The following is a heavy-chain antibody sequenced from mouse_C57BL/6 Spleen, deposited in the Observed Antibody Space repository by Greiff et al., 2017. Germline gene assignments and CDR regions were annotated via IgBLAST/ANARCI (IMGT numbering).Heavy chain of an antibody. CDR1: GYTFTDYE. CDR2: IDPETGGT. D-gene: IGHD1-1*01. V-gene: IGHV1-15*01. Sequence: QVQLKESGAELVRPGASVTLSCKASGYTFTDYEMHWVKQTPVHGLEWIGAIDPETGGTAYNQKFKGKAILTADKSSSTAYMELRSLTSEDSAVYYCTPYYGSRGYFDVWGTGTTVTVSS. CDR3: TPYYGSRGYFDV. J-gene: IGHJ1*03.